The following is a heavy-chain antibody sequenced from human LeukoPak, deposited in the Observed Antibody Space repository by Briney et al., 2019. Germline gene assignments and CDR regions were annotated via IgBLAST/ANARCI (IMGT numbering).Heavy chain of an antibody. Sequence: SETLSLTCTVSGGSLSSYYWSWIRQPPGKGLEWIGYIYYSGSTNYNPSLKSRITISVDTSKNQFSLKLSSVTAADTAVYYCARGYEGAAASVAFDIWGQGTMVTVSS. D-gene: IGHD6-13*01. CDR2: IYYSGST. CDR3: ARGYEGAAASVAFDI. V-gene: IGHV4-59*08. CDR1: GGSLSSYY. J-gene: IGHJ3*02.